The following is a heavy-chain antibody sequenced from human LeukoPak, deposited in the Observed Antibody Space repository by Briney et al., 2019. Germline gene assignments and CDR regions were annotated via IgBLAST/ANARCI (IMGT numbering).Heavy chain of an antibody. CDR3: AKGSYYDSSGSFYFDY. V-gene: IGHV3-23*01. J-gene: IGHJ4*02. CDR2: ISGSGDNT. Sequence: PGGSLRLSCAASGFTFSSYAMSWVRQAPGEGLEGVSGISGSGDNTYYADSVKGRFTISRDNSKNTLYVQVNSLGTEDTAAYYCAKGSYYDSSGSFYFDYWGQGTLVTVSS. CDR1: GFTFSSYA. D-gene: IGHD3-22*01.